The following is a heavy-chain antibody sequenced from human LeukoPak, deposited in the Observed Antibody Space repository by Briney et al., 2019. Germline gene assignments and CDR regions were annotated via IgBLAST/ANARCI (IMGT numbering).Heavy chain of an antibody. CDR2: IYSGGST. V-gene: IGHV3-66*01. Sequence: GGSLRLSCAASEFSVGSNYMTWVRQAPGKGLEWVSLIYSGGSTYYADSVKGRFTISRDNSKNTLYLQMNSLRAEDTAVYYCAKVKYYYDSSVAYYYYYMDVWGKGTTVTISS. CDR3: AKVKYYYDSSVAYYYYYMDV. D-gene: IGHD3-22*01. CDR1: EFSVGSNY. J-gene: IGHJ6*03.